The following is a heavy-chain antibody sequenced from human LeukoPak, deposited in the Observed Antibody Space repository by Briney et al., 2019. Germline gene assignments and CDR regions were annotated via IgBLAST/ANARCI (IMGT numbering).Heavy chain of an antibody. CDR3: AREWNSRARFDY. CDR2: ILYDGSNK. V-gene: IGHV3-30-3*01. J-gene: IGHJ4*02. CDR1: GFTFSNYA. D-gene: IGHD1/OR15-1a*01. Sequence: GGSLRPSCAASGFTFSNYAMHWVRQAPGKGLEWVAVILYDGSNKNYADSVKGRFTISRDNSKNTLYLQMNSLRTEDTAVYYCAREWNSRARFDYWGQGSLVTVSS.